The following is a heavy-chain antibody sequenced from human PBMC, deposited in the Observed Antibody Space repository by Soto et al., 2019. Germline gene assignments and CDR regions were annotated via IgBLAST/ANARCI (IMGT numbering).Heavy chain of an antibody. Sequence: HVQLHQSGPRLVKPSQTLSLECSVIGGSVNTGDNYWSWVRQSPGRGLEWIGYIYHTGNTFYNPALENRVTMSVDASKNQFSLTLTSVTAADTAVYFCAREPLDGMDVWGKGTNVTVSS. CDR1: GGSVNTGDNY. V-gene: IGHV4-30-4*01. CDR3: AREPLDGMDV. CDR2: IYHTGNT. J-gene: IGHJ6*04.